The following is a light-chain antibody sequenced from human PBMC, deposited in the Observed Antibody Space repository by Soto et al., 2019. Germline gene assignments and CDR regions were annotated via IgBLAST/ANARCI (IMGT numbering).Light chain of an antibody. Sequence: EIVMTQSPASLSVSPGARDTLSRRAGQGVTTNFAWYQQKSGQSPRLLIYDVSTRATGVPARFSGTGSETDFTLTISGLQSEDSAVYFCQQYNNWPFSFGQGTRLEIK. V-gene: IGKV3-15*01. J-gene: IGKJ5*01. CDR2: DVS. CDR3: QQYNNWPFS. CDR1: QGVTTN.